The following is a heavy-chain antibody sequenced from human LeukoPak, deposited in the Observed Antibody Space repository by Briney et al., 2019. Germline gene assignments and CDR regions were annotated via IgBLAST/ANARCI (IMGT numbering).Heavy chain of an antibody. V-gene: IGHV3-30*03. J-gene: IGHJ4*02. CDR2: ISYDGSNK. CDR3: ADNFDY. Sequence: GGSLRLSCAASGFTFSSYGMHWVRQAPGEGLEWVAVISYDGSNKYYADSVKGRFTISRDNSKNTLYLQMNSLRAEDTAVYYCADNFDYWGQGTLVTVSS. CDR1: GFTFSSYG.